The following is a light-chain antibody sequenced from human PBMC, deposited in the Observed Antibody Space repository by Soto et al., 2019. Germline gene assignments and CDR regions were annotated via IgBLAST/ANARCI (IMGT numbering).Light chain of an antibody. CDR3: QQYNSDWWT. Sequence: EIQMNQSPSAVSASVGDRVTITCRASQSINAWLAWYQQKPGKAPKLLIYDVSTLDSGVPSRFSGSGSGTEFTLTISNLQPDDFATDYCQQYNSDWWTFGRGTKVDIK. CDR1: QSINAW. CDR2: DVS. V-gene: IGKV1-5*01. J-gene: IGKJ1*01.